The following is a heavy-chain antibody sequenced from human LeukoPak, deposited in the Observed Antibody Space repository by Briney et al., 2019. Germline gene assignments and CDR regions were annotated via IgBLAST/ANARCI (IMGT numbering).Heavy chain of an antibody. D-gene: IGHD3-3*01. CDR1: GGSISSYY. J-gene: IGHJ5*02. CDR2: IYTSGST. Sequence: SETLSLTCTVSGGSISSYYWSWIRQPPGKGLEWIGYIYTSGSTNYNPSLKSRVTISVDTSKNQFSLKLSSVTAADTAVYYCARHQYYDFWSGYYWPGGWFDPWGQGTLVTVSS. V-gene: IGHV4-4*09. CDR3: ARHQYYDFWSGYYWPGGWFDP.